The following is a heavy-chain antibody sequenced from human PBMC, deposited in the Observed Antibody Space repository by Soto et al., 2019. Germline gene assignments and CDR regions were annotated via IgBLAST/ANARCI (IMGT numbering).Heavy chain of an antibody. CDR2: IYYSGST. Sequence: QLQLQESGPGLVKPSETLSLTCTVSGGSISSSSYYWGWIRQPPGKGLEWIGSIYYSGSTYYNPSLKSRVTISVDTSKNQFSLKLSSVTAADTAVYYCAGMAVAGTVHYYYYMDVWGKGTTVTVSS. J-gene: IGHJ6*03. D-gene: IGHD6-19*01. V-gene: IGHV4-39*01. CDR3: AGMAVAGTVHYYYYMDV. CDR1: GGSISSSSYY.